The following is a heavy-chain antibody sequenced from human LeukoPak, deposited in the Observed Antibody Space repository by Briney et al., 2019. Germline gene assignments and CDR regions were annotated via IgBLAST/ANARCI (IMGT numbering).Heavy chain of an antibody. D-gene: IGHD6-13*01. Sequence: GGSLRLSCAASGFTFSSYAMSWVRQAPGKGLEWVSAISGSGGSTYYADSVKGRFTISRDNSKNTLYLQINSLRAEDTAVYYCAKDRPPQLVLFDYYNYYMDVWGKGTTVTVSS. CDR1: GFTFSSYA. J-gene: IGHJ6*03. V-gene: IGHV3-23*01. CDR2: ISGSGGST. CDR3: AKDRPPQLVLFDYYNYYMDV.